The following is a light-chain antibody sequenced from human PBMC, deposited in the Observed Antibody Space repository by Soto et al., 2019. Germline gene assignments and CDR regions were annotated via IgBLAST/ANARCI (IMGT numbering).Light chain of an antibody. Sequence: EIVLTQSPGTLPLSPGERATLSCRASQTVSSSYLAWYRQKPGQAPRLLIYGASSRATGIPDRFSGSGSGTDFTLTISRLDPEDFAVYYCQQYGSSPLTFGGGTKVDIK. CDR1: QTVSSSY. J-gene: IGKJ4*01. CDR2: GAS. V-gene: IGKV3-20*01. CDR3: QQYGSSPLT.